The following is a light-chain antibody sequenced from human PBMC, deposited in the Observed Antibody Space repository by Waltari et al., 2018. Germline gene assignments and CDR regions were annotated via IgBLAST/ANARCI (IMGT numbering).Light chain of an antibody. J-gene: IGLJ2*01. Sequence: QSALTQPRSVSGSPGPSVPLSCTGTSSDVGGYNYVSWYQQHPGKAPKLMIYDVSKRPSGVPDRFSGSKSGNTASLTISGLQAEDEADYYCCTYAGSYTFEVFGGGTKLTVL. V-gene: IGLV2-11*01. CDR2: DVS. CDR3: CTYAGSYTFEV. CDR1: SSDVGGYNY.